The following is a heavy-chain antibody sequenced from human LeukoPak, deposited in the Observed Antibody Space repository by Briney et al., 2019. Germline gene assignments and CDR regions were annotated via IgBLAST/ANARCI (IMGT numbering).Heavy chain of an antibody. J-gene: IGHJ6*03. CDR1: GGSFSGYY. CDR3: ARGMPYSNYYYYYMDV. V-gene: IGHV4-34*01. CDR2: INHSGST. Sequence: PSETLSLTCAVYGGSFSGYYWSWIRQPPGKGLEWIGEINHSGSTNYNPSLKSRVTISVDTSKNQFSLKLSSVTAADTAVYYCARGMPYSNYYYYYMDVWGKGTTVTVSS. D-gene: IGHD4-11*01.